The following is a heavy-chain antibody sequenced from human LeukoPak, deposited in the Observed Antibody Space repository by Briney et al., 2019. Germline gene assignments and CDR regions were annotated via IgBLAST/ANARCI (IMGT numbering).Heavy chain of an antibody. V-gene: IGHV1-18*01. CDR2: ISAYNGNT. J-gene: IGHJ4*02. CDR3: ARDLSTFGGVIPLDY. Sequence: ASVKVSCKASGYTFTSYGISWVRQAPGQGLEWMGWISAYNGNTNYAQKLQGRVTMTTDTSTSTAYMELRSLRSDDTAVYYCARDLSTFGGVIPLDYWGQGTLVTVSS. CDR1: GYTFTSYG. D-gene: IGHD3-16*02.